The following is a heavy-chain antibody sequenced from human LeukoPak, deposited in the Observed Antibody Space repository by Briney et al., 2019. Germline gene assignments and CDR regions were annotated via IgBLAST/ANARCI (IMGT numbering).Heavy chain of an antibody. CDR2: IKQDGSEK. D-gene: IGHD6-25*01. Sequence: GGSLRLSCAASGFTFFSYWMRWVRQAPGKGLEWVANIKQDGSEKYYVDSVKGRFTISRDNAKNSLYLQMNSLRAEDTAVYYCARGPGIAAYYFDYWGQGTLVTVSS. J-gene: IGHJ4*02. CDR1: GFTFFSYW. CDR3: ARGPGIAAYYFDY. V-gene: IGHV3-7*01.